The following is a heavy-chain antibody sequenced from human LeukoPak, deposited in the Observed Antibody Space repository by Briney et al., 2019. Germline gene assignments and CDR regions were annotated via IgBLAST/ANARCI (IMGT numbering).Heavy chain of an antibody. CDR2: ISHSGST. V-gene: IGHV4-34*08. Sequence: AESLRLSCAASGFTVSSNYMRWGRQPPGEGQGWIGDISHSGSTNYNSSLKSRVTISIDTSKNHFSLNLNSVTAADTAVYYCATRNAYTGAFDIWGQGTMVTVSS. D-gene: IGHD2-21*01. CDR1: GFTVSSNY. J-gene: IGHJ3*02. CDR3: ATRNAYTGAFDI.